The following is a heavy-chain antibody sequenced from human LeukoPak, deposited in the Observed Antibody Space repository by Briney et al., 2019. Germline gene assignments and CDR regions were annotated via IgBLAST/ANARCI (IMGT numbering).Heavy chain of an antibody. J-gene: IGHJ5*02. CDR2: IYTSGST. Sequence: SETLSLTCTVSGGSISSYYWSWIRQPAGKGLEWIGRIYTSGSTNYNPSLQSRVTISLDKSNTQFSLKLSSVTAADSAVYYCARDTTYYYGSGSYLNWFDPWGQGTLVTVSS. CDR1: GGSISSYY. CDR3: ARDTTYYYGSGSYLNWFDP. D-gene: IGHD3-10*01. V-gene: IGHV4-4*07.